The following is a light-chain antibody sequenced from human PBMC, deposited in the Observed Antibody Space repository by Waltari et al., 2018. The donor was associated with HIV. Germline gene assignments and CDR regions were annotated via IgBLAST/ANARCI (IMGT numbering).Light chain of an antibody. CDR1: SSDVGGYNY. V-gene: IGLV2-11*01. J-gene: IGLJ1*01. CDR3: CSYAGSYTYV. Sequence: QSALTQPRSVSGSPGQSVTISCTGTSSDVGGYNYVSWYPQHPGKAPQLMIYDVSKRPSGVPDRFSGSKSGNTASLTISGLQAEDEADYYCCSYAGSYTYVFGTGTKVTVL. CDR2: DVS.